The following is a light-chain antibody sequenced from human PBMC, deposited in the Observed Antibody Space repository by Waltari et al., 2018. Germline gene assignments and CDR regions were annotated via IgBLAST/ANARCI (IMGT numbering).Light chain of an antibody. J-gene: IGKJ2*01. CDR2: AAS. V-gene: IGKV3-15*01. CDR1: QSVSSN. Sequence: ELVMTQSPATLSVSPGDRVTLSCRASQSVSSNLAWYQQKPGQAPRVLIYAASPRATGIPARFSGSGSGTEFTLTISSLQSEDFAVYYCQQYNNWPPMYTFGQGTKLEIK. CDR3: QQYNNWPPMYT.